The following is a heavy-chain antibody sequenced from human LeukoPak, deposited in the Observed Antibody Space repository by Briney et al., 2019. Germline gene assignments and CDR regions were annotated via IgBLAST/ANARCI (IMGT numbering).Heavy chain of an antibody. Sequence: ASVKVSCKASGYTFTSYGISWVRQAPGQGLEWMGWISAYNGNTNYAQKLQGRVTMTTDTSTSTAYMELRSLRSDDTAAYYCARVSHDYVWGSYRYRFDYWGQGTLVTVSS. CDR2: ISAYNGNT. D-gene: IGHD3-16*02. J-gene: IGHJ4*02. CDR1: GYTFTSYG. CDR3: ARVSHDYVWGSYRYRFDY. V-gene: IGHV1-18*01.